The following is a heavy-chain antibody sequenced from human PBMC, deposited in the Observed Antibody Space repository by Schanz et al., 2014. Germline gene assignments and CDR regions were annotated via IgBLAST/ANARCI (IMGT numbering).Heavy chain of an antibody. CDR3: ARVYEIALSSPRHDAFDV. D-gene: IGHD3-16*01. CDR2: ISGSSSTK. Sequence: EVQLVESGGGVVRPGGSLRLSCAASGVTFSSYAMSWVRQASGKGLEWVSYISGSSSTKYYADSVKGRFTISRDNGKKSLYRQITSVRAEDPAVYFWARVYEIALSSPRHDAFDVWGQGTVVTVSS. V-gene: IGHV3-48*01. CDR1: GVTFSSYA. J-gene: IGHJ3*01.